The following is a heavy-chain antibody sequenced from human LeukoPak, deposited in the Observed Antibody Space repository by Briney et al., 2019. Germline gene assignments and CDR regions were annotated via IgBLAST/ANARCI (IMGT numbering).Heavy chain of an antibody. V-gene: IGHV3-30-3*01. CDR1: GFTFSSYA. D-gene: IGHD3-22*01. CDR3: ARDQFYYHDSSGLDY. Sequence: GGSLRLSCAASGFTFSSYAMHWVRQAPGKGLEWVAVMSYDGSNKYYADSVKGRFTISRDNSKNTLYLQMNSLRAEDTAAYYCARDQFYYHDSSGLDYWGQGTLVTVSS. J-gene: IGHJ4*02. CDR2: MSYDGSNK.